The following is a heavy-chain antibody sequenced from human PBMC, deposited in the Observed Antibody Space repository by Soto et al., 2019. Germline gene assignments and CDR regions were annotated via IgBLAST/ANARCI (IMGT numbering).Heavy chain of an antibody. Sequence: SGPTLVNPTQTLTLTCTFSGFSRNTRGVGVGWIRQPPGKALEWLTLIYWDDAKEYSPSLKSRLTITKDTSKNQVVLIMTNMDPVDTATYYCVHKGEGDRILDFWGQGALVTVSS. V-gene: IGHV2-5*02. CDR2: IYWDDAK. J-gene: IGHJ4*01. CDR3: VHKGEGDRILDF. CDR1: GFSRNTRGVG. D-gene: IGHD3-16*01.